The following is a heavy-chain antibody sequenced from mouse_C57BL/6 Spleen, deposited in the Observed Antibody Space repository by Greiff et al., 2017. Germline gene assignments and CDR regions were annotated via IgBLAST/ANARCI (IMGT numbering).Heavy chain of an antibody. CDR3: TRGNDYDYAMDY. D-gene: IGHD2-4*01. Sequence: VQLQQSGAELVRPGASVTLSCKASGYTFTDYEMHWVKQTPVHGLEWIGAIDPETGGTAYNQKFKGKAILTADKSSSTAYMELRSLTSEDSAVYYCTRGNDYDYAMDYWGQGTSVTVSS. J-gene: IGHJ4*01. V-gene: IGHV1-15*01. CDR1: GYTFTDYE. CDR2: IDPETGGT.